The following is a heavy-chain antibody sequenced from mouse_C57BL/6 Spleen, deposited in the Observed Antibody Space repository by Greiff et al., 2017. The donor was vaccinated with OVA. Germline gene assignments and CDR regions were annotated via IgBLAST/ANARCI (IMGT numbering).Heavy chain of an antibody. V-gene: IGHV5-16*01. J-gene: IGHJ2*01. CDR1: GFTFSDYY. Sequence: EVKLVESEGGLVQPGSSMKLSCTASGFTFSDYYMAWVRQVPEKGLEWVANINYDGSSTYYLDSLKSRFIISRDNAKNILYLQMSSLKSEDTATYYCARARGLLLRYYFDYWGQGTTLTVSS. CDR3: ARARGLLLRYYFDY. D-gene: IGHD1-1*01. CDR2: INYDGSST.